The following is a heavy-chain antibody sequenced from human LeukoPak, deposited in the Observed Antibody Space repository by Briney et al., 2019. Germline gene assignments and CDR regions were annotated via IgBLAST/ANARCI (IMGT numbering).Heavy chain of an antibody. Sequence: ASVKVSRKASGYTFTGYYMHWVRQAPGQGLEWMGWINPNSGGTNYAQKFQGRVTMTRDTSISTAYMELSRLRSDDTAVYYCAATQYSGYASYPYWGQGTLVTVSS. CDR3: AATQYSGYASYPY. J-gene: IGHJ4*02. CDR1: GYTFTGYY. CDR2: INPNSGGT. D-gene: IGHD5-12*01. V-gene: IGHV1-2*02.